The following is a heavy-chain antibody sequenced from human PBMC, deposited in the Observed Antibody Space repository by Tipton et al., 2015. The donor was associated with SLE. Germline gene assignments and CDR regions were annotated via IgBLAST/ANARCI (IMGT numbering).Heavy chain of an antibody. CDR1: GYTFTGYY. V-gene: IGHV1-8*03. D-gene: IGHD3-3*01. Sequence: QSGPEVKKPGASVKVSCKASGYTFTGYYMHWVRQAPGQGLEWMGWMDPNTGNTAYAQKFQGRVTITRNTSISTVYMELSSLRSEDTAIYYCARGFWWFDPWGQGTLVTVSS. CDR3: ARGFWWFDP. CDR2: MDPNTGNT. J-gene: IGHJ5*02.